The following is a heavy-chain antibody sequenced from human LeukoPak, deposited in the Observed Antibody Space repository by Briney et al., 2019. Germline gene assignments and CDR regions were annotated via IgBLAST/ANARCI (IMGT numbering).Heavy chain of an antibody. Sequence: GGSLRLSCATSRFTFNSYAMSWVRQAPGKGLEWVSVIGGSNGITFYVGSVKGRFTISRDNSKDTLYLQMNSLRAEDTAVYYCARNENSGWGYFDYWGQGTLVTVSS. CDR2: IGGSNGIT. CDR1: RFTFNSYA. CDR3: ARNENSGWGYFDY. J-gene: IGHJ4*02. D-gene: IGHD5-12*01. V-gene: IGHV3-23*01.